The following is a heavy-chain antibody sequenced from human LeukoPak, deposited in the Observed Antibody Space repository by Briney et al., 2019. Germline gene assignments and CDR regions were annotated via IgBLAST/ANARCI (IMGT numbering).Heavy chain of an antibody. Sequence: NPSETLSLTCAVSGYSISSASYWGWIRQPPGKGLEWIGNIYHSGSPYYNPSLKSRVTISVDTSKNQFSLKLSSVTAADTAVYYCARYDVVFDYWGQGTLVTVSS. CDR1: GYSISSASY. J-gene: IGHJ4*02. D-gene: IGHD3-10*02. CDR3: ARYDVVFDY. V-gene: IGHV4-38-2*01. CDR2: IYHSGSP.